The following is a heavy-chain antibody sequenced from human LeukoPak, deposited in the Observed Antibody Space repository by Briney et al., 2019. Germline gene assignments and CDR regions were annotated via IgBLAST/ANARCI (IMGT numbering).Heavy chain of an antibody. CDR2: IYTSGST. CDR3: AKGAGPPWFDP. V-gene: IGHV4-4*07. CDR1: GGSISSYY. D-gene: IGHD6-19*01. J-gene: IGHJ5*02. Sequence: PSETLSLTCTVSGGSISSYYWSWIRQPAGKGLEWIGRIYTSGSTNYNPSLKSRVTMSVDTSKTQLSMKLSSVTAADTAVYYCAKGAGPPWFDPWGQGTLVTVSS.